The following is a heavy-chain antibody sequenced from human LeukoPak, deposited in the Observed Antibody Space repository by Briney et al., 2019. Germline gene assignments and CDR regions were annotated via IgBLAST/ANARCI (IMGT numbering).Heavy chain of an antibody. CDR2: IYPGVSDT. CDR1: GYSFTSYW. V-gene: IGHV5-51*01. Sequence: GESLKMSCKGSGYSFTSYWIGWVRQMPGKGLEWIGIIYPGVSDTRYSPSFQGQVTISADKSISTAYLQWSSLKASDTAMYYCARHSVITSRIAARILDYWGQGTLVTVSS. CDR3: ARHSVITSRIAARILDY. J-gene: IGHJ4*02. D-gene: IGHD6-6*01.